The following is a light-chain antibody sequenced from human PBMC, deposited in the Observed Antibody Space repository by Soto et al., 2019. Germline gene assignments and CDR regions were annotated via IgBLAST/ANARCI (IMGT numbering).Light chain of an antibody. CDR2: DAS. J-gene: IGKJ4*01. V-gene: IGKV1-13*02. CDR1: QDIGSA. Sequence: IQLTQSPSSLSASVGDRVTITCRAGQDIGSALAWYQQRPGKAPKLLLYDASNLDAGVPSRFRGSGAATDFTLTITSLRPEDFATYSCLQFNGFPLTFGGGTKVQIK. CDR3: LQFNGFPLT.